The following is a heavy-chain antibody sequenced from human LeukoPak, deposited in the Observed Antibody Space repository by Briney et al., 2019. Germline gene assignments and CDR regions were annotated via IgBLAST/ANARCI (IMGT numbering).Heavy chain of an antibody. V-gene: IGHV4-59*01. J-gene: IGHJ6*03. CDR2: VYYSGST. CDR3: ARNGYCSGSYCYGYYYYMDV. D-gene: IGHD2-15*01. CDR1: GGSICTYY. Sequence: PSETLSLTCTVSGGSICTYYWSWIRQPPGKGLEWIGYVYYSGSTNYHPSLKSRVTISVDTSKNQFSLTLSSVTAADTAVYYYARNGYCSGSYCYGYYYYMDVWGTGTTVSVSS.